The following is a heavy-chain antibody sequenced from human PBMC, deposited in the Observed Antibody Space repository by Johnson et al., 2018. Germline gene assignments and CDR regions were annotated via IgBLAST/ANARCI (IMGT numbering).Heavy chain of an antibody. CDR2: ISYDGSNK. J-gene: IGHJ3*02. Sequence: VQLVESGGGLVQPGGSLRLSCAASGFTLSAYGMHWVRQAPGKGLEWVAVISYDGSNKYYADSVKGRFTISRDNSKNTLYLQMNSLRPEDTALYYCAKAATTVVTRDVFDIWGQGTMVTVSS. D-gene: IGHD4-23*01. V-gene: IGHV3-30*18. CDR3: AKAATTVVTRDVFDI. CDR1: GFTLSAYG.